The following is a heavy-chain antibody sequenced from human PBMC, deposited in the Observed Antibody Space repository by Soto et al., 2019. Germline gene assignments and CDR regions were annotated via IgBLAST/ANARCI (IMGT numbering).Heavy chain of an antibody. CDR3: VKGFIVVVTVIRPDGDSDA. J-gene: IGHJ5*01. V-gene: IGHV3-23*01. D-gene: IGHD2-21*02. CDR2: ISGGGGST. Sequence: GGSLRLSCAASGFTFGNYGMNWVRQAPGKGLEWVSGISGGGGSTYYADSVKGRFTISRDPSKNTIFLEMNSLRAEDTAVYYCVKGFIVVVTVIRPDGDSDAWGQGTLVTVSS. CDR1: GFTFGNYG.